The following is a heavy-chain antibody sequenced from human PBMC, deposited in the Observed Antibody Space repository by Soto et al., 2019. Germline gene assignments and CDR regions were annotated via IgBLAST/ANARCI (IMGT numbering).Heavy chain of an antibody. D-gene: IGHD3-3*01. Sequence: GGSLRLSCAASGFTFSSYGMHWVRQAPGKGLEWVAVIWYDGSNKYYADSVKGRFTISRDNSKNTLYLQMNSLRAEDTAVYYCARDPEVRFWSENYYYYMDVWGKGTTVTVSS. J-gene: IGHJ6*03. CDR2: IWYDGSNK. CDR1: GFTFSSYG. CDR3: ARDPEVRFWSENYYYYMDV. V-gene: IGHV3-33*01.